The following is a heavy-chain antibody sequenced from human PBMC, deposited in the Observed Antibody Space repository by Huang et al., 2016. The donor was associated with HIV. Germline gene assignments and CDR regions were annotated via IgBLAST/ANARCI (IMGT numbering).Heavy chain of an antibody. D-gene: IGHD3-22*01. CDR1: GGTFSSSA. CDR2: IIPILGTA. V-gene: IGHV1-69*01. Sequence: QVQLVQSGAEVKKPGSSVKVSCKASGGTFSSSAINWVRQAPGEGLEGMGGIIPILGTANYAKKFQGRATITADESTSTAYMELSSLRSEDTAVYYCAREFYYDSSGYYFDYWGQGTLVTVSS. J-gene: IGHJ4*02. CDR3: AREFYYDSSGYYFDY.